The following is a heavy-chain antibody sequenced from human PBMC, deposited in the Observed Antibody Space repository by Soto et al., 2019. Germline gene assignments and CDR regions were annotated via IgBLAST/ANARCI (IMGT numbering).Heavy chain of an antibody. J-gene: IGHJ4*02. V-gene: IGHV3-11*01. D-gene: IGHD3-16*01. CDR3: ARDRGKVWVDY. CDR2: ISTRGSTI. CDR1: GFTFSDFH. Sequence: QVHLVESGGGLVKPGGSLRLSCTASGFTFSDFHMNWIRQAPGRGLEWISYISTRGSTIHYVDSVKGRFTISRDNAKNSLYLHLNSLRAEDAAVYYCARDRGKVWVDYWCQGTLVTVSS.